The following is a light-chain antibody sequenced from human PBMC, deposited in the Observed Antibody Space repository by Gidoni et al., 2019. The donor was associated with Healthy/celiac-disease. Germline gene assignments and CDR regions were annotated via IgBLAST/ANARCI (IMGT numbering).Light chain of an antibody. Sequence: HSALTQPASVSVSPGQSITISCTGTSSDGGSYNLVSWYQQHPGKAPKLMIYEGSKRPSGVSNRFSGSKSGNTASLTISELQAEDEADYYCCSYAGSSTVVFGGGTKLTVL. V-gene: IGLV2-23*01. CDR3: CSYAGSSTVV. CDR2: EGS. J-gene: IGLJ2*01. CDR1: SSDGGSYNL.